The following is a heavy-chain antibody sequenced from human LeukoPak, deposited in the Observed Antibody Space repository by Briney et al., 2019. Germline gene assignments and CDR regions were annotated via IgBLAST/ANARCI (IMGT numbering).Heavy chain of an antibody. D-gene: IGHD5-12*01. CDR2: INPNSGGT. Sequence: GASVKVSCKASGYTFTGYYMHWVRQAPGQGLEWMGWINPNSGGTNYAQKFQGRVTMTRDTSISTAYMELSRLRSDDTAVYYCAREGYRAYYYYMDVWGKGTTVTVSS. CDR3: AREGYRAYYYYMDV. V-gene: IGHV1-2*02. CDR1: GYTFTGYY. J-gene: IGHJ6*03.